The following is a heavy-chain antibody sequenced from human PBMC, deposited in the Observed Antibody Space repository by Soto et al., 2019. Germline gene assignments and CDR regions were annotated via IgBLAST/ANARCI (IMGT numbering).Heavy chain of an antibody. Sequence: GASVKVSCKASGYNFTSYGLSSVRQAPGQGLQWMVWISAYNGNTNYAQKLHGRVTMTTDTSTSTAYMELRSLRSDDTAVYYCARGVGDGYNWGDAFDIWGQGTMVSV. V-gene: IGHV1-18*01. D-gene: IGHD5-12*01. CDR3: ARGVGDGYNWGDAFDI. J-gene: IGHJ3*02. CDR2: ISAYNGNT. CDR1: GYNFTSYG.